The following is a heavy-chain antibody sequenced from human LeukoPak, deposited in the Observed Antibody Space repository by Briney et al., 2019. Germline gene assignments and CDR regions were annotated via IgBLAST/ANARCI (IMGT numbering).Heavy chain of an antibody. CDR1: EFTFSRYS. V-gene: IGHV3-74*01. J-gene: IGHJ4*02. CDR3: ARDYSYGYDY. D-gene: IGHD5-18*01. Sequence: GGSLRLSCAASEFTFSRYSMQWVRQAPGKGLVWASRINSDGSITSYADSVKGRFTISRDNAKNTLYLQMNSLRAEDTAVYYCARDYSYGYDYWGQGILVTVSS. CDR2: INSDGSIT.